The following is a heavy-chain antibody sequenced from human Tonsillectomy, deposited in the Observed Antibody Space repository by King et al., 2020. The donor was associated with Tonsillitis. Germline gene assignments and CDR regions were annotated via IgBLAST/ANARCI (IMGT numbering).Heavy chain of an antibody. CDR2: ISSSSSYI. CDR3: ARAPREYCSGGSCYCIY. CDR1: GFTFSSYS. J-gene: IGHJ4*02. Sequence: VQLVESGGGLVKPGGSLRLSCAASGFTFSSYSMNWVRQAPGKGLEWVSSISSSSSYIYYADSVKGRFTISRDNAKNSLHLQMNSLRAEDTAVYYCARAPREYCSGGSCYCIYWGQGTLVTVSS. V-gene: IGHV3-21*01. D-gene: IGHD2-15*01.